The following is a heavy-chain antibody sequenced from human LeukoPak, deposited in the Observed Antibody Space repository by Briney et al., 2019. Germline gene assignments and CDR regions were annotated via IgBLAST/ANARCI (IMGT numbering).Heavy chain of an antibody. V-gene: IGHV1-18*01. CDR3: ARVGSGDFWSGYYISFDY. J-gene: IGHJ4*02. D-gene: IGHD3-3*01. CDR1: GYTFTSYG. Sequence: ASVKVSRKASGYTFTSYGISWVRQAPGQGLEWMGWISAYNGNTNYAQKLQGRVTMTTDTSTSTAYMELRSLRSDDTAVYYCARVGSGDFWSGYYISFDYWGQGTLVTVSS. CDR2: ISAYNGNT.